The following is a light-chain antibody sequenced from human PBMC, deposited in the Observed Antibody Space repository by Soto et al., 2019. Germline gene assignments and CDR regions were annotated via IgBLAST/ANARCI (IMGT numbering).Light chain of an antibody. V-gene: IGKV1-5*03. CDR2: KAS. Sequence: DIQMTQSPSTLSASVGDRVTITCRASQSISRGLVWYQQKPGKAPKLLIYKASSLESGVPSRFSGSGSGTEFTLTISSLQPDDFATYYCQQYNSYSYTFGQGTKLEIK. CDR1: QSISRG. CDR3: QQYNSYSYT. J-gene: IGKJ2*01.